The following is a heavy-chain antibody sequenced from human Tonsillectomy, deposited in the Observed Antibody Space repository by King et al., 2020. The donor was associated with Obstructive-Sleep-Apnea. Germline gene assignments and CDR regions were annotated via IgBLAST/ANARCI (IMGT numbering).Heavy chain of an antibody. Sequence: VQLVESGGGLVQPGGSLRLSCAASGFTFSSYWMHWVRQAPGKGLVWVSRINSDGSSTSYADSVKGRFTISRDNAKNTLYLEMNSLRAEDTAVYYCARDQGSSGPVGYFDYWGQGTLVTVSS. D-gene: IGHD3-22*01. CDR1: GFTFSSYW. V-gene: IGHV3-74*01. J-gene: IGHJ4*02. CDR2: INSDGSST. CDR3: ARDQGSSGPVGYFDY.